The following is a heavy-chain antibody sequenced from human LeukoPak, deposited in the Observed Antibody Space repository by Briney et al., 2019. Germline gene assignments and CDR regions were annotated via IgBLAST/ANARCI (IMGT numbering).Heavy chain of an antibody. J-gene: IGHJ4*02. CDR2: IYTSGTT. Sequence: SETLSLTCTISGASISTYYWTWIRQPAGKGLEWIGRIYTSGTTNYNPSLKNRVTMSVDTSKNQFSLKLSSVTAADTAVYYCARGYGYYVGIENYFDYWGQGTLVTVSS. D-gene: IGHD4-17*01. V-gene: IGHV4-4*07. CDR1: GASISTYY. CDR3: ARGYGYYVGIENYFDY.